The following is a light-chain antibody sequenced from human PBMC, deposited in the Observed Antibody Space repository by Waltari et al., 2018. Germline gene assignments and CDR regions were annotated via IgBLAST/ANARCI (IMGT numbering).Light chain of an antibody. J-gene: IGLJ3*02. CDR3: CSYAGFSWV. CDR2: DVT. CDR1: HRDVGGYKY. V-gene: IGLV2-11*01. Sequence: QSALTQPRSVSGSPGQSVTISCTGPHRDVGGYKYVSWYQLHPGKAPKLMIYDVTKRPSGVSDRFSGSKSGNTASLTISGLQTDDEADYYCCSYAGFSWVFGGGTELTVL.